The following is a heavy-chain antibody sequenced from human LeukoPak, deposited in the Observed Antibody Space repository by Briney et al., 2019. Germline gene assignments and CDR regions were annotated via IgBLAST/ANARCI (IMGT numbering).Heavy chain of an antibody. D-gene: IGHD5-24*01. CDR3: ARDLERDAFDI. CDR2: IYSGGST. J-gene: IGHJ3*02. V-gene: IGHV3-53*01. CDR1: GFTFSSNY. Sequence: GGSLRLSCAASGFTFSSNYMSWVRQAPGKGLEWVSVIYSGGSTYYADSVKGRFTISRDNSKNTLCLQMNSLRAEDTAVYYCARDLERDAFDIWGQGTMVTVSS.